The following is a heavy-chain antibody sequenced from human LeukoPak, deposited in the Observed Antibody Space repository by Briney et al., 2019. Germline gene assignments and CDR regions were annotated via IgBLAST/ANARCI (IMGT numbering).Heavy chain of an antibody. Sequence: GGSLRLSCAASGFTFSSYSMNRVRQAPGKGLEWVSSISSSSSYIYYADSVKGRFTISRDNAKNSLYLQMNSLRAEDTAVYYCARNNYYDSSGYYTLFDYWGQGTLVTVSS. V-gene: IGHV3-21*01. J-gene: IGHJ4*02. CDR2: ISSSSSYI. CDR1: GFTFSSYS. D-gene: IGHD3-22*01. CDR3: ARNNYYDSSGYYTLFDY.